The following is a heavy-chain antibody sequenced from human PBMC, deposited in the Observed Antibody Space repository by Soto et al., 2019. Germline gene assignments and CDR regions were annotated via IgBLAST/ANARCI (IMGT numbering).Heavy chain of an antibody. V-gene: IGHV3-30*18. CDR3: AKDFKVSGSHYGTLNYYYGMDV. CDR2: ISYDGYLK. CDR1: GFTCSTYG. Sequence: GSLRLAGAASGFTCSTYGMQWVREAPGKGLEWVAVISYDGYLKYYVDAVKGRFTVARDNSKNTLFLEMNSLRVEDTAVYFCAKDFKVSGSHYGTLNYYYGMDVWGQGTTVTVS. J-gene: IGHJ6*02. D-gene: IGHD3-10*01.